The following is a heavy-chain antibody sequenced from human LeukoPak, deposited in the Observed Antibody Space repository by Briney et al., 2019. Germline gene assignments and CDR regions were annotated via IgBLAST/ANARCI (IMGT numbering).Heavy chain of an antibody. Sequence: GGSLRLSCAASGFTFSKHWMSWVRQAPGKGLEWVANIKQDGSEKYYVDSVKGRFTISRDNAKNSLHLQMNSLRAEDTAIYYCARDERLLSFLKWGQGTLVTVSS. CDR2: IKQDGSEK. V-gene: IGHV3-7*03. CDR1: GFTFSKHW. CDR3: ARDERLLSFLK. J-gene: IGHJ4*02. D-gene: IGHD3-3*01.